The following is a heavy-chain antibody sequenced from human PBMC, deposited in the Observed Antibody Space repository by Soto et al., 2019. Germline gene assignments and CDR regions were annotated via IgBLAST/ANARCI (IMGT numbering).Heavy chain of an antibody. V-gene: IGHV3-48*02. J-gene: IGHJ6*02. CDR3: ARIYDSSGYYYYYGMDV. CDR2: ISSSSSTI. D-gene: IGHD3-22*01. Sequence: GGSLRLSCAASGFTFSSYSMNWVRQAPGKGLEWVSYISSSSSTIYYADSVKGRFTISRDNAKNSLYLQMNSLRDEDTAVYYCARIYDSSGYYYYYGMDVWGQGTTVTVSS. CDR1: GFTFSSYS.